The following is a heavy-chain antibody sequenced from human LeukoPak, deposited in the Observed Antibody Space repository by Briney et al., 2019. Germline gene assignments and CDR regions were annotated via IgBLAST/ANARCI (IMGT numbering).Heavy chain of an antibody. J-gene: IGHJ6*03. CDR2: ISTYNGNT. Sequence: ASVKVSCKASGYTFTSYGISWVRQAPGQGLEWMGWISTYNGNTNYAQKLQGRVTMTTDTSTSTAYMELRSLRSDDTAVYYCARGGFRFGENFYYMDVWGKGTTVTISS. D-gene: IGHD3-10*01. V-gene: IGHV1-18*01. CDR3: ARGGFRFGENFYYMDV. CDR1: GYTFTSYG.